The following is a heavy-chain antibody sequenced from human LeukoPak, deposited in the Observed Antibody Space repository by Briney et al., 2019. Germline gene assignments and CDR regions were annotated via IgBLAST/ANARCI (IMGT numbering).Heavy chain of an antibody. D-gene: IGHD6-19*01. Sequence: SETLSLTCTVSGGSISSYYWSWIRQPAGKGLEWIGRLYTSGSTNYNPSLKSRATVSVDKSKNQFSLKLSSVTAADTAVYYCARDGSGWYQYYFDYWGQGTLLTVSS. CDR1: GGSISSYY. V-gene: IGHV4-4*07. J-gene: IGHJ4*02. CDR3: ARDGSGWYQYYFDY. CDR2: LYTSGST.